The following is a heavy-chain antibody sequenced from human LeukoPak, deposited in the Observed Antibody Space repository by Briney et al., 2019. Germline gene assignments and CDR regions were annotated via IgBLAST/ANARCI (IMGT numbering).Heavy chain of an antibody. D-gene: IGHD2-8*01. CDR3: ACRYCTNGVCLLPKYTWFDP. Sequence: PSETLSLTCTVSGGSLSRSSDYWGWLRQPPGTGREWIGSIYYSGSTYYNPSLKSRVTISVDTSKNQCSLKVRAVTAADTAVYYCACRYCTNGVCLLPKYTWFDPWGQGTLVTVSS. CDR2: IYYSGST. J-gene: IGHJ5*02. V-gene: IGHV4-39*01. CDR1: GGSLSRSSDY.